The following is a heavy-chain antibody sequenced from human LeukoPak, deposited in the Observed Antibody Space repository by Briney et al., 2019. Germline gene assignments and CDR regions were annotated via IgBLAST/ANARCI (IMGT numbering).Heavy chain of an antibody. CDR3: ARRLKYCSSTSCYVGYFDY. Sequence: LGESLQISCKGSGYSFTSYWIGWVRQVPGKGLEWMGIIYPGGSDTIYSPSFQGQVTISADKSISTAYLQWSSLKASDTAMYYCARRLKYCSSTSCYVGYFDYWGQGTLVTVSS. J-gene: IGHJ4*02. V-gene: IGHV5-51*01. CDR2: IYPGGSDT. D-gene: IGHD2-2*01. CDR1: GYSFTSYW.